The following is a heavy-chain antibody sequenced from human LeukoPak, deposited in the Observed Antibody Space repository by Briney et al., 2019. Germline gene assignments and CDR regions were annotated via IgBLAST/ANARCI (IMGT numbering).Heavy chain of an antibody. CDR3: AKSPEGVRNY. J-gene: IGHJ4*02. V-gene: IGHV3-23*01. CDR1: GFTFSTNA. D-gene: IGHD2-2*01. CDR2: ISGSGAST. Sequence: GGSLRLSCLTSGFTFSTNAMSWVRKAPGKGLEWISGISGSGASTYYADSVKGRFTISRDNSKNTLYMQMNSLRAEDTAVYYCAKSPEGVRNYWGQGTLVTVSS.